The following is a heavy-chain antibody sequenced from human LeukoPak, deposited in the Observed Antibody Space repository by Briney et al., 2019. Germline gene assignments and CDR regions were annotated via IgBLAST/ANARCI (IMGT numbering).Heavy chain of an antibody. D-gene: IGHD2-2*01. V-gene: IGHV4-34*01. CDR1: GGSFSGYV. CDR3: ARGEGRTRDIVLAPAASNWFDP. Sequence: SETLSLTCAVYGGSFSGYVWSWIRQPPGKGLEWIGEINHSGSTNYNPSLKSRVTISVDTSKNQFSLKLSSVTAADTAVYYCARGEGRTRDIVLAPAASNWFDPWGQGTLVTVSS. CDR2: INHSGST. J-gene: IGHJ5*02.